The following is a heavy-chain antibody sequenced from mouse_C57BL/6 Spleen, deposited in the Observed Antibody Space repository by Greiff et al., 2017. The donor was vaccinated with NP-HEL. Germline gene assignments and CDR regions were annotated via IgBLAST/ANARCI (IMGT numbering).Heavy chain of an antibody. CDR2: IHPNSGST. D-gene: IGHD2-1*01. CDR3: ARWGGNYEGFAY. Sequence: QVHVKQPGAELVKPGASVKLSCKASGYTFTSYWMHWVKQRPGQGLEWIGMIHPNSGSTNYNEKFKSKATLTVDKSSSTAYMQLSSLTSEDSAVYYCARWGGNYEGFAYWGQGTLVTVSA. V-gene: IGHV1-64*01. CDR1: GYTFTSYW. J-gene: IGHJ3*01.